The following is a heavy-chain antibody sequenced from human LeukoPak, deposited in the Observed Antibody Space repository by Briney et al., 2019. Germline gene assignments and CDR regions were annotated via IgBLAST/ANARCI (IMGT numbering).Heavy chain of an antibody. D-gene: IGHD1-7*01. J-gene: IGHJ4*02. CDR2: IIPIFGTA. Sequence: GASVKVSCKASGYTFTGYYMHWVRQAPGQGLEWMGGIIPIFGTANYAQKFQGRVTITADESTSTAYMELSSLRSEDTAVYYCAGARTTGTTFPFDYWGQGTLVTVSS. CDR1: GYTFTGYY. CDR3: AGARTTGTTFPFDY. V-gene: IGHV1-69*13.